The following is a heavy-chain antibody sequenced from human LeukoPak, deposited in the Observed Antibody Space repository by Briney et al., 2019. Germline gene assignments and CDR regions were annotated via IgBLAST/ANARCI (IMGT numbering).Heavy chain of an antibody. J-gene: IGHJ4*02. CDR3: ATTHISWYSSFDY. CDR2: YYTSGST. V-gene: IGHV4-61*02. Sequence: TLSLTCTVSGGSISSGSYYWSWIRQSAGKRLEWIGRYYTSGSTNYNPSLKSRVIISVDTSKNQFSLNLTSVTAADTAVYYCATTHISWYSSFDYWGQGTLVTVSS. D-gene: IGHD6-13*01. CDR1: GGSISSGSYY.